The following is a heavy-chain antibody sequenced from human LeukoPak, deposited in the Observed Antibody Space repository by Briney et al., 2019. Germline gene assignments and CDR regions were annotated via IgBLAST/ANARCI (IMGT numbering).Heavy chain of an antibody. D-gene: IGHD1-26*01. Sequence: ASVKVSCKASGYIFAGYYMHWVRQAPGQGLEWMGWINPNSGGINSAQKFQGRVTMTRDTSISTAYMELSRLTSDDTAVYYCARHPYSGSYHFDYWGQGTLVTVSS. CDR1: GYIFAGYY. J-gene: IGHJ4*02. V-gene: IGHV1-2*02. CDR2: INPNSGGI. CDR3: ARHPYSGSYHFDY.